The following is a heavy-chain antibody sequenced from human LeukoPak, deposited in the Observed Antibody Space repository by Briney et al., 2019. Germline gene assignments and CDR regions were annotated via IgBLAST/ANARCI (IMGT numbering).Heavy chain of an antibody. D-gene: IGHD3-22*01. CDR1: GYTLTELS. V-gene: IGHV1-24*01. Sequence: ASVKVSCKVSGYTLTELSMHWVRQAPGKGLEWMGGFDPEDGETIYAQKFQGRVTMTEDTSTDTVYMELSGLRSEDTAVYYCATYYYDSSGSEHFDYWGQGTLVTVSS. J-gene: IGHJ4*02. CDR3: ATYYYDSSGSEHFDY. CDR2: FDPEDGET.